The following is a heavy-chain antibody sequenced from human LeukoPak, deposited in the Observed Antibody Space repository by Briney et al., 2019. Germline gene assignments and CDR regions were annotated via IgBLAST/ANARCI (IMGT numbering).Heavy chain of an antibody. J-gene: IGHJ4*02. CDR2: ISSSSSYI. D-gene: IGHD1-1*01. CDR1: GFTFSSYS. Sequence: PGGSLRLSCAASGFTFSSYSMNWVRQAPGKGLEWVSSISSSSSYIYYADSVKGRFTISRDNAKNSLYLQMNSLRAEDAAVYYCVRGGRPMDQLLDYWGQGTLVTVSS. V-gene: IGHV3-21*01. CDR3: VRGGRPMDQLLDY.